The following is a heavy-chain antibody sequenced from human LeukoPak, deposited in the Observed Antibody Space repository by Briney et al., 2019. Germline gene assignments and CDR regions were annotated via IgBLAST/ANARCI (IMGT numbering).Heavy chain of an antibody. CDR2: IYSGGST. CDR1: GFTVSSNY. Sequence: PGGSLRLSCAASGFTVSSNYMSWVRQAPGKGLEWVSVIYSGGSTYYADSVKGRFTISRDNSKNTLYLQMNSLRAEDTAVYYCARSRHPYYYDSSGYPRVYFDYWGQGTLVTVSS. CDR3: ARSRHPYYYDSSGYPRVYFDY. V-gene: IGHV3-53*01. J-gene: IGHJ4*02. D-gene: IGHD3-22*01.